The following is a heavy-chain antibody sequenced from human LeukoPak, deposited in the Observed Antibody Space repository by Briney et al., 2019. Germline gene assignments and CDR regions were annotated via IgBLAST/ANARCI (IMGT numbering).Heavy chain of an antibody. J-gene: IGHJ4*02. Sequence: PSETLSLTCAVSGGSISSGDFPWSWIRQPPGKGLEWIGYIFHTGHTSYNPSLKSRVTISVDMSKNQLSLRLTSVTAADTAVYYCARTHAGYFDYWGQGTLVTVSS. CDR3: ARTHAGYFDY. V-gene: IGHV4-30-2*01. CDR2: IFHTGHT. CDR1: GGSISSGDFP. D-gene: IGHD2-2*01.